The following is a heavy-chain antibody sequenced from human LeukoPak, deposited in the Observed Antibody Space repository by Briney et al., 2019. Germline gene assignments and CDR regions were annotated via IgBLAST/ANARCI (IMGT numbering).Heavy chain of an antibody. V-gene: IGHV4-4*07. CDR3: AREGSMTARPFVSIDY. CDR1: GGSISTYY. Sequence: PSETLSLTCTVSGGSISTYYWSWVRQPAGKGLEWIGRIHTSGSVDYNPSLKSHVTMSVDTSKKPFSLTLSSVTAADTAMYYCAREGSMTARPFVSIDYWGQGTLVTVSS. J-gene: IGHJ4*02. D-gene: IGHD6-6*01. CDR2: IHTSGSV.